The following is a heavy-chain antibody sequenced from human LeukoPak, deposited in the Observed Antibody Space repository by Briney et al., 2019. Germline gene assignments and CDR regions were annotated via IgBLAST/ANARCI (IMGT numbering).Heavy chain of an antibody. CDR2: IYYSGST. CDR1: GGSISSGDYY. V-gene: IGHV4-30-4*01. CDR3: ARATDYYDSSGYYGSSSVLDY. J-gene: IGHJ4*02. Sequence: SQTLSLTCTVSGGSISSGDYYWSWIRQPPGTGLEWIGYIYYSGSTYYNPSLKSRVTISVDTSKNQFSLKLSSVTAADTAVYYCARATDYYDSSGYYGSSSVLDYWGQGTLVTVSS. D-gene: IGHD3-22*01.